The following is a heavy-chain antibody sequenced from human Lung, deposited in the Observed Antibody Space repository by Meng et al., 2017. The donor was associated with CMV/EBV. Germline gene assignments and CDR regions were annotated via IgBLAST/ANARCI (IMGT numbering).Heavy chain of an antibody. CDR1: GDTNNHTRG. D-gene: IGHD3-16*01. CDR3: ARVREHTSLGNYWFDP. J-gene: IGHJ5*02. CDR2: SDHSENH. Sequence: GDTNNHTRGGAWIRPPPRERLQWVGESDHSENHTSNPSLPSRLTLSLATSKNHPSLRMTSVTAEDTAIYYCARVREHTSLGNYWFDPWGQGTLVTVSS. V-gene: IGHV4/OR15-8*02.